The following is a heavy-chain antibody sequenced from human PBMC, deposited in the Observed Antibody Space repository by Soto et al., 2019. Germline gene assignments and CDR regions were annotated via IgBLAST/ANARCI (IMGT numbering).Heavy chain of an antibody. CDR1: GDTFGSYV. CDR2: IIPIAGTA. CDR3: ARDRRVIVGISS. Sequence: QVQLVQSGAEVKKPGSSVKVSCKASGDTFGSYVITCVRQAPGQGPEWMGGIIPIAGTAHYAQKFQGRIMITADDSTYTAYMELSGLRSEDTALYFCARDRRVIVGISSWGQGTLVTVSS. V-gene: IGHV1-69*01. J-gene: IGHJ4*02. D-gene: IGHD1-26*01.